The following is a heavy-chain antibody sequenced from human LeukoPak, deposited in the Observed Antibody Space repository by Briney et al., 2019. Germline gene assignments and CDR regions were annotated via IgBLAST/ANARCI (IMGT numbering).Heavy chain of an antibody. Sequence: SQTLSLTCTVSGGSISSGDYYWSWIRQPPGKGLEWIGEINHSGSTNYNPSLKSRATISVDTSKNQFSLKLSSVTAADTAVYYCARGQLGWNFLSVWFDPWGQGTLVTVSS. V-gene: IGHV4-30-4*01. CDR1: GGSISSGDYY. D-gene: IGHD1-7*01. J-gene: IGHJ5*02. CDR2: INHSGST. CDR3: ARGQLGWNFLSVWFDP.